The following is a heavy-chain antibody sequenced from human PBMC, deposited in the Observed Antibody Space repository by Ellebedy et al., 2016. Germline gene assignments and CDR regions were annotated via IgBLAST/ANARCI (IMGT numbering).Heavy chain of an antibody. J-gene: IGHJ4*02. CDR1: GFNVDRYG. V-gene: IGHV3-33*01. Sequence: GGSLRLSCAASGFNVDRYGMHWVRKAPGKGLEWVALIWYDGTNEYYADSVKGRSTISRDNSQNMLYLQMNSLRAEDTAVYYCVAMNYDILTGFFSTYWGQGTLVSVSS. CDR3: VAMNYDILTGFFSTY. D-gene: IGHD3-9*01. CDR2: IWYDGTNE.